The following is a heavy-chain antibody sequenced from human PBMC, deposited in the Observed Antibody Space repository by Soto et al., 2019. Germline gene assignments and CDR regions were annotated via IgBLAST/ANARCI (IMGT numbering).Heavy chain of an antibody. CDR1: GGSISSGGYY. CDR3: ARDIRYSSGWQYWYFDL. CDR2: IYYSGST. D-gene: IGHD6-19*01. V-gene: IGHV4-31*03. J-gene: IGHJ2*01. Sequence: QVQLQESGPGPVKPSQTLSLTCTVSGGSISSGGYYWSWIRQHPGKGLEWIGYIYYSGSTYYNPSLKSRVTISVDTSKNQFSLKLSSVTAADTAVYYCARDIRYSSGWQYWYFDLWGRGTLVTVSS.